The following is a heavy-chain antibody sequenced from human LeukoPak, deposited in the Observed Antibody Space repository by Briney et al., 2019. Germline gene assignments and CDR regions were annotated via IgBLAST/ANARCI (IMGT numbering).Heavy chain of an antibody. D-gene: IGHD6-13*01. CDR3: ASPSSWTYYFDY. J-gene: IGHJ4*02. CDR2: INAGNGNT. V-gene: IGHV1-3*01. CDR1: GYTFTSYA. Sequence: ASVKVSCKASGYTFTSYAMHWVRQAPEQRLEWMGWINAGNGNTKYSQKFQGRVTITRDTSASTAYMELSSLRSEDTAVYYCASPSSWTYYFDYWGQGTLVTVSS.